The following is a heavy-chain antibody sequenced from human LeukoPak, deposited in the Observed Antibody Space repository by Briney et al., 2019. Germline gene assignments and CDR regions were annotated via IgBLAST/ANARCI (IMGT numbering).Heavy chain of an antibody. Sequence: GGSLRLSCTASGLTFGDYAMSWVRQVPGKGLEWVSGISWNSKMIDYADSVKGRFTISRDNAKNSLYLQMNSLRAEDTALYYCAKTRSNSLYSGSLVWFDYWGQGTLVTVSS. J-gene: IGHJ4*02. V-gene: IGHV3-9*01. D-gene: IGHD1-26*01. CDR2: ISWNSKMI. CDR3: AKTRSNSLYSGSLVWFDY. CDR1: GLTFGDYA.